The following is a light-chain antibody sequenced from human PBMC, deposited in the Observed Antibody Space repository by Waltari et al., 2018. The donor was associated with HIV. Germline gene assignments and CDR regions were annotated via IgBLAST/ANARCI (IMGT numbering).Light chain of an antibody. Sequence: MTQSPATLSASVRDRVTITCRASQSVSNYLNWYQQKPGKAPKLLIYSASSLQSGVPSRFNGSGSGTDFTLTINDLQPEDFTTYYCQQSYQIPRTFGQGTQVEVK. CDR3: QQSYQIPRT. V-gene: IGKV1-39*01. CDR2: SAS. CDR1: QSVSNY. J-gene: IGKJ1*01.